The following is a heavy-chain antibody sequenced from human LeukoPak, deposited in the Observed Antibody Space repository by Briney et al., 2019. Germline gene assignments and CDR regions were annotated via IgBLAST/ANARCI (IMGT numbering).Heavy chain of an antibody. CDR2: INHSGST. CDR1: GGSISSGSYY. V-gene: IGHV4-39*07. J-gene: IGHJ3*02. Sequence: SQTLSLTCTVSGGSISSGSYYWSWIRQPPGKGLEWIGEINHSGSTNYNPSLKSRVTISVDTSKNQFSLKLSSVTAADTAVYYCARFPVYCSSTSCYLEAFDIWGQGTMVTVSS. D-gene: IGHD2-2*01. CDR3: ARFPVYCSSTSCYLEAFDI.